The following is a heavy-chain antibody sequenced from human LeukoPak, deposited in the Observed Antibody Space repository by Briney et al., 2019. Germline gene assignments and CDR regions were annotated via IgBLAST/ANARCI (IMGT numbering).Heavy chain of an antibody. CDR2: IKQDGSEK. CDR1: GFTFSSYG. CDR3: ARKRFGGFDY. D-gene: IGHD3-10*01. J-gene: IGHJ4*02. V-gene: IGHV3-7*01. Sequence: GGSLRLSCAASGFTFSSYGMHWVRQAPGKGLEWVANIKQDGSEKYYVDSVKGRFTISRDNAKNSLYLQMNSLRAEDTAVYYCARKRFGGFDYWGQGTLVTVSS.